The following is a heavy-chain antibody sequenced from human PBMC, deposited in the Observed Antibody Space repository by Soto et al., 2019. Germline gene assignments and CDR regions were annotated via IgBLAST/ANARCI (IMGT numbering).Heavy chain of an antibody. D-gene: IGHD6-13*01. CDR1: GDSISSSNW. CDR3: ARYSASGLYYYFGMDV. J-gene: IGHJ6*02. CDR2: IYHTGIT. Sequence: SETLSLTCAVSGDSISSSNWCTCVRQPPGKRLEGIGDIYHTGITNYNPSIKSRVTMVIDKSKNEFSLKLTSVAAAETAVYYCARYSASGLYYYFGMDVWGQGTTVTVSS. V-gene: IGHV4-4*02.